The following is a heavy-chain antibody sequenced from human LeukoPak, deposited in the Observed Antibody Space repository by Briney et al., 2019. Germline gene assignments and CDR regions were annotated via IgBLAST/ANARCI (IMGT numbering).Heavy chain of an antibody. CDR2: IHYSGSP. V-gene: IGHV4-59*08. CDR3: ARHSVTYYDFDY. Sequence: SETLSLTCTVSGGSISSYYWSWIRQPPGKGLEWIGYIHYSGSPNYNPSLKSRVTMSVDTSKNQFSLKLSSVTAADTAVYCCARHSVTYYDFDYWGQGTLVTVSS. D-gene: IGHD1-26*01. CDR1: GGSISSYY. J-gene: IGHJ4*02.